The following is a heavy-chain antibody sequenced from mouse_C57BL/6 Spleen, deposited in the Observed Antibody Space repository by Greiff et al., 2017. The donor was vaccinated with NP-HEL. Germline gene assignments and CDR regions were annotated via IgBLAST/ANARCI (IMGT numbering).Heavy chain of an antibody. CDR2: IYPGDGDT. CDR3: ARYYYYGSSFFDY. V-gene: IGHV1-80*01. Sequence: VKLVESGAELVKPGASVKISCKASGYAFSSYWMNWVKQRPGKGLEWIGQIYPGDGDTNYNGKFKGKATLTADKSSSTAYMQLSSLTSEDSAVYFCARYYYYGSSFFDYWGQGTTLTVSS. D-gene: IGHD1-1*01. CDR1: GYAFSSYW. J-gene: IGHJ2*01.